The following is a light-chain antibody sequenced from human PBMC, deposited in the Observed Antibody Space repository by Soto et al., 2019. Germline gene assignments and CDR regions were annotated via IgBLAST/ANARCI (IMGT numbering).Light chain of an antibody. CDR2: EVS. CDR3: SSYTSSSTLV. CDR1: SSDGGGYNY. Sequence: QSALTQPASVSGSPGQSIAISCTGTSSDGGGYNYVSWYQLHPGKAPKLMIYEVSNRPSGVSNRFSGSKSGNTASLTISGLQAEDEADYYCSSYTSSSTLVFGTGTKLTVL. J-gene: IGLJ1*01. V-gene: IGLV2-14*01.